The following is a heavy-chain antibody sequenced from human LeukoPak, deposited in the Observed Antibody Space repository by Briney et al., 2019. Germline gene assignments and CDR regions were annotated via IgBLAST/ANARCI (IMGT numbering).Heavy chain of an antibody. CDR3: ARSMYEATGFDY. V-gene: IGHV3-20*04. CDR2: INWNGGST. CDR1: EFTFSSYA. J-gene: IGHJ4*02. D-gene: IGHD1-26*01. Sequence: GGSLRLSCAASEFTFSSYAMSWVRQAPGKGLEWVSGINWNGGSTGYADSVKGRFTISRDNAKNSLYLQMNSLRAEDTALYYCARSMYEATGFDYWGQGTLVTVSS.